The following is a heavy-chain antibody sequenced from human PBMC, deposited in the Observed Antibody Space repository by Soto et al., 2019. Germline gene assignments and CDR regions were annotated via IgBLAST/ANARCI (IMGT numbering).Heavy chain of an antibody. CDR3: ARDERRAEYDYIWGSYRPYDYYYYMDV. Sequence: PSETLSLTCTVSGGSISSYYWSWIRQPPGKGLEWIGYIYYSGSTNYNPSLKSRVTISVDTSKNQFSLKLSSVTAADTAVYYCARDERRAEYDYIWGSYRPYDYYYYMDVWGKGTTVTVSS. D-gene: IGHD3-16*02. V-gene: IGHV4-59*01. CDR1: GGSISSYY. CDR2: IYYSGST. J-gene: IGHJ6*03.